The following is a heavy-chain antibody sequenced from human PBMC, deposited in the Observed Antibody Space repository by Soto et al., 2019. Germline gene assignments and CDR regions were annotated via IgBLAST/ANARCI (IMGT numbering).Heavy chain of an antibody. V-gene: IGHV3-48*02. CDR1: GFTFSSYS. CDR2: ISSSSSTI. CDR3: ARELGSGTRYYYYGMDV. Sequence: EVQLVESGGGLVQPGGSLRLSCAASGFTFSSYSMNWVRQAPGKGLEWVSYISSSSSTIYYADSVKGRFTISRDNAKKSLYLQMNSLRDEDTAVYYCARELGSGTRYYYYGMDVWGQGTTVTVSS. J-gene: IGHJ6*02. D-gene: IGHD3-10*01.